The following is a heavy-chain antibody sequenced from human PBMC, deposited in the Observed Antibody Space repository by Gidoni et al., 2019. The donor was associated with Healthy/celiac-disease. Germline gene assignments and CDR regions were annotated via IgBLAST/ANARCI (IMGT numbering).Heavy chain of an antibody. V-gene: IGHV4-39*01. CDR3: ARQNYDFWSGYFAYYFDY. D-gene: IGHD3-3*01. Sequence: QLQLQESGPGLVKPSETLSLTGTVSGGPISSSSYYWGWIRQPPGKGLEWIGSIYYSGSTYYNPSLKSRVTISVDTSKNQFSLKLSSVTAADTAVYYCARQNYDFWSGYFAYYFDYWGQGTLVTVSS. CDR2: IYYSGST. CDR1: GGPISSSSYY. J-gene: IGHJ4*02.